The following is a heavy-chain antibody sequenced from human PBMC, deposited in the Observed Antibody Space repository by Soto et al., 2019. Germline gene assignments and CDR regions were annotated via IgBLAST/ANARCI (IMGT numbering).Heavy chain of an antibody. CDR3: ADAVNSGWFYYGMCG. Sequence: PGESLKISCQGSGYSFTNYWIAWVRPMPGKGLEYMGIIYPGGSDTRYSPSFQGQVTISVDRSISTAYLQWSSLKASDTAMFYCADAVNSGWFYYGMCGWGQQTTGTVSS. D-gene: IGHD6-13*01. CDR1: GYSFTNYW. J-gene: IGHJ6*02. V-gene: IGHV5-51*01. CDR2: IYPGGSDT.